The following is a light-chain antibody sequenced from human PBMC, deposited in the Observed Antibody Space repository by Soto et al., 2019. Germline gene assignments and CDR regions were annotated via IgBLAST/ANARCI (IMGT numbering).Light chain of an antibody. Sequence: EIVLTQSPGTLSLSPGARATLSCRASQSLSSSYLAWYQQKPGQTPRLLIYGASTRAAGIPDRFSGSGSGTDFTLTISSLEPEDFAVYYCQQYDTSLYTFGQGTKLEIK. J-gene: IGKJ2*01. V-gene: IGKV3-20*01. CDR3: QQYDTSLYT. CDR1: QSLSSSY. CDR2: GAS.